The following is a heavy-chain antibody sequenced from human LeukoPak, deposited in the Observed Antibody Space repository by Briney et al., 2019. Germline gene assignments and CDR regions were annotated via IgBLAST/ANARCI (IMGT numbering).Heavy chain of an antibody. J-gene: IGHJ4*02. CDR2: IKSKTDGETT. Sequence: PGGSLRLSCAASGFTFTNAWTNWVRQAPGKGLEWVGRIKSKTDGETTDYAAPVKGRFTISRDDSKNTLYLQMNSLKTEDTAVYYCTTNGVYYDFWSGYRDYWGQGTLVTVSS. V-gene: IGHV3-15*07. CDR3: TTNGVYYDFWSGYRDY. D-gene: IGHD3-3*01. CDR1: GFTFTNAW.